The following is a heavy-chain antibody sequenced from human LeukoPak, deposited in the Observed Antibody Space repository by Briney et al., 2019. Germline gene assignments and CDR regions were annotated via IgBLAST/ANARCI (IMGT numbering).Heavy chain of an antibody. CDR2: IYHSGST. D-gene: IGHD3-22*01. J-gene: IGHJ4*02. V-gene: IGHV4-30-2*01. CDR3: ARAAYDYYDSSGYPALVDY. Sequence: SETLSLTCAVSGGSISSGGYSWSWIRQPPGKGLEWIGYIYHSGSTYYNPSLKSRVTISVDRSKNQFSLKLSFVTAADTAVYYCARAAYDYYDSSGYPALVDYWGQGTLVTVSS. CDR1: GGSISSGGYS.